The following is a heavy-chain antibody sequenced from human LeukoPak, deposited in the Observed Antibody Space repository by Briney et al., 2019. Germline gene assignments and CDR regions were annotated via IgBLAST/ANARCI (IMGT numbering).Heavy chain of an antibody. CDR1: GFTFSDYY. D-gene: IGHD6-13*01. J-gene: IGHJ6*02. V-gene: IGHV3-11*06. CDR2: ISSISRYT. Sequence: SGGSLRLSCAACGFTFSDYYMNWLRQAPGKGLEWVSYISSISRYTNYADSVKGRFTISRDNAKNSLYLQMNSLRAEDTAVYYCARGDPQQLPSYYYYYYGMDVWGQGTTVTVSS. CDR3: ARGDPQQLPSYYYYYYGMDV.